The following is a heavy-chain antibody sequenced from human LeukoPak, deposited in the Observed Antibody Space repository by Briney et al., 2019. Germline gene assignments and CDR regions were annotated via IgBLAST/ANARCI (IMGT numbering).Heavy chain of an antibody. CDR2: INPNSGGT. V-gene: IGHV1-2*04. CDR1: GYTLTGYY. J-gene: IGHJ4*02. Sequence: ASVKVSCKASGYTLTGYYMHWVRQAPGQGLEWMGWINPNSGGTNYAQKFQGWVTMTRDTSISTAYMELSRLRSDDTAVYYCAEAQHGWGVLFDYWGQGPLVTVSS. CDR3: AEAQHGWGVLFDY. D-gene: IGHD3-16*01.